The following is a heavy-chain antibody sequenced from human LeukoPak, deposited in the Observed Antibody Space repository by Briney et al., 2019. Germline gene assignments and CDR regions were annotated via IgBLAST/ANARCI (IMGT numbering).Heavy chain of an antibody. V-gene: IGHV3-23*01. CDR2: ISGSGGST. CDR3: AKGSGRPRPVYFDY. J-gene: IGHJ4*02. D-gene: IGHD1-14*01. Sequence: QTRGCLRLSSAASGFTFSRFSFSGYAMSWVRQAPGKGLVWVSGISGSGGSTYYADSVKGRFTIVRDNAKNTVLLQMNSLRAEDSAVYYCAKGSGRPRPVYFDYWGQGTLVTVSS. CDR1: GFTFSRFSFSGYA.